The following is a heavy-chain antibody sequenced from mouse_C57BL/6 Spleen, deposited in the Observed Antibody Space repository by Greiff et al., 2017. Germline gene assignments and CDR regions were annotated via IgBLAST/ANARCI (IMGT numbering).Heavy chain of an antibody. CDR3: ARRGYDSNYFGD. CDR1: GYAFSSSW. D-gene: IGHD2-3*01. J-gene: IGHJ2*01. V-gene: IGHV1-82*01. CDR2: IYPGDGDT. Sequence: VQLQQSGPELVKPGASVKISCKASGYAFSSSWMNWVKQRPGKGLEWIGRIYPGDGDTNYNGKFKGKATLTADKSSSTAYLQRSGLTSEDSAVYCCARRGYDSNYFGDWGQGTTLTVSS.